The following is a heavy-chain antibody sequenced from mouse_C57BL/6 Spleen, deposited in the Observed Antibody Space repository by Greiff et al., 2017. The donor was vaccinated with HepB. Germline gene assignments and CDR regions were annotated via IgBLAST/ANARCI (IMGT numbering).Heavy chain of an antibody. CDR2: IYPGSGNT. CDR1: GYSFTSYY. J-gene: IGHJ4*01. V-gene: IGHV1-66*01. Sequence: QVQLQQSGPELVKPGASVKISCKASGYSFTSYYIHWVKQRPGQGLEWIGWIYPGSGNTKYNEKFKGKATLTADTSSSTAYMQLSSLTSEDSAVYYCARSYYSKDAMDYWGQGTSVTVSS. CDR3: ARSYYSKDAMDY. D-gene: IGHD2-5*01.